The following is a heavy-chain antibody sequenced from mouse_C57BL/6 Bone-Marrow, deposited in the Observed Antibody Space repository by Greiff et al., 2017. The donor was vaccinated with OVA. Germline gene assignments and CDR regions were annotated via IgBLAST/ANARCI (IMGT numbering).Heavy chain of an antibody. J-gene: IGHJ3*01. D-gene: IGHD1-1*02. CDR2: IYPRSGNT. CDR1: GYTFTSYG. V-gene: IGHV1-81*01. Sequence: VQLQQSGAELARPGASVKLSCKASGYTFTSYGISWVKQRTGQGLEWIGEIYPRSGNTYYNEKFKGKATLTADKSSSTAYMELRSLTSEETAVDSGVREGAWWLGSGFAYWGQGTLVTVSA. CDR3: VREGAWWLGSGFAY.